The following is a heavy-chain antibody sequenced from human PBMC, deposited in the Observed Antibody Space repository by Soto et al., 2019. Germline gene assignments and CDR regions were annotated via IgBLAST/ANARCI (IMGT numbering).Heavy chain of an antibody. D-gene: IGHD3-10*01. J-gene: IGHJ4*02. V-gene: IGHV4-39*01. Sequence: AETLSLTCTVSGGSIISSSYYWCWIRQPPGKGLEWIGSIYYSGSTYYNPSLKSRVAISVDTSKNQFSLKLSSVTAADTAVYYCARRITMVRGVIHWGQGTLVTVSS. CDR2: IYYSGST. CDR3: ARRITMVRGVIH. CDR1: GGSIISSSYY.